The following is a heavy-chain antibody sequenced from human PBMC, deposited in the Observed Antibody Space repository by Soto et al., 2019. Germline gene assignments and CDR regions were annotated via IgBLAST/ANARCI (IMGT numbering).Heavy chain of an antibody. CDR2: INREGSST. Sequence: GGSLRLSCAASGFTFNNYWMHWVRQAPGKGLVWVSRINREGSSTSCVDSVKGRFTISRDNAKNTLYLQMNSLRAEDTAVYYCAREIMTTVAIDYWGQGTLVTVSS. J-gene: IGHJ4*02. CDR3: AREIMTTVAIDY. CDR1: GFTFNNYW. D-gene: IGHD4-17*01. V-gene: IGHV3-74*01.